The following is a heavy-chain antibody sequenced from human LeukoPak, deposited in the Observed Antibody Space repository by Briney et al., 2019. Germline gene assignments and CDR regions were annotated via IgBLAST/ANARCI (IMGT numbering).Heavy chain of an antibody. D-gene: IGHD2-15*01. CDR1: GYSFTSYW. J-gene: IGHJ6*02. CDR3: ARTALPDGSRPELSEKDYYYGMDV. CDR2: IYPGDSDT. Sequence: GESLKISCKGSGYSFTSYWIGWVRQMPGKGLEWMGIIYPGDSDTRYSPSFQGQVTISADKSISTAYLQWSSLKASDTAMYYCARTALPDGSRPELSEKDYYYGMDVWGQGTTVTVSS. V-gene: IGHV5-51*01.